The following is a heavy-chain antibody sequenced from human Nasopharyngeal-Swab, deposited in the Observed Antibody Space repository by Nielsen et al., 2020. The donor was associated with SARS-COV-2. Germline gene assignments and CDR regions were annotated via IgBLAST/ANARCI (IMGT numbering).Heavy chain of an antibody. D-gene: IGHD1-26*01. V-gene: IGHV3-30*18. Sequence: LKISCAASGFTFGTYGMHWVRQAPGKGLEWVALISYDGSNIYYGDSVKGRFTISRDNSKNTVYLQMNSLRYEDTAVYHCAKPLGGTYWYFDLWGRGTLVTVSS. CDR1: GFTFGTYG. CDR2: ISYDGSNI. CDR3: AKPLGGTYWYFDL. J-gene: IGHJ2*01.